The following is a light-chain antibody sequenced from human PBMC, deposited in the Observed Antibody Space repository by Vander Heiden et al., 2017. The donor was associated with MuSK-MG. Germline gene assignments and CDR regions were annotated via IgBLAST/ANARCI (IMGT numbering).Light chain of an antibody. CDR1: NSNIGKTY. Sequence: QSVLPQSPSASGTPGQSVTISCSGSNSNIGKTYVYWYQQLPRTAPKLLIYRNDQRPSGVPDRFSGSKSGTTASLAISGLRSEDEADYYCATWDDSLSGPVFGGGTKLTVL. CDR2: RND. V-gene: IGLV1-47*01. CDR3: ATWDDSLSGPV. J-gene: IGLJ2*01.